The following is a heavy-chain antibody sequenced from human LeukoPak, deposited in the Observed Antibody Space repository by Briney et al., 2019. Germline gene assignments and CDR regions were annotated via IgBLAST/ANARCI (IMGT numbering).Heavy chain of an antibody. D-gene: IGHD3-10*01. CDR1: GGSLSGFY. CDR3: ARGGIFGEPFSRN. V-gene: IGHV4-34*01. CDR2: INQSGVA. Sequence: SEPLSLTCAVSGGSLSGFYWTWIRQAPGKGLEWIGEINQSGVANYNPSLKSRITISADTSKNQFSLSLNFVTAADTAIYYCARGGIFGEPFSRNWGQGTLVTVSS. J-gene: IGHJ4*02.